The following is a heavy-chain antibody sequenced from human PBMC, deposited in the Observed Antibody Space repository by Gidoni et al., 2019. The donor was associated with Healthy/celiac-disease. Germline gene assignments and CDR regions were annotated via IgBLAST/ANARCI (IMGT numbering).Heavy chain of an antibody. D-gene: IGHD6-6*01. CDR1: GGSISSAGYD. V-gene: IGHV4-31*03. Sequence: QVQLQESGPGLVKPSQTLSLTCTFSGGSISSAGYDGSWIRQPPGKGLEWIGYIYYSGSTYYNPSRKRRVTISVDTSKNQFSLKLSSVTAADTAVYYCARDSYGYSSSSVWFDPWGQGTLVTVSS. J-gene: IGHJ5*02. CDR2: IYYSGST. CDR3: ARDSYGYSSSSVWFDP.